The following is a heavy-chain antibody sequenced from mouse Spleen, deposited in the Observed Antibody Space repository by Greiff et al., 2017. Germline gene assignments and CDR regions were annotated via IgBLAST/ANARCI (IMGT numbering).Heavy chain of an antibody. Sequence: QVTLKESGPGILQPSQTLSLTCSFSGFSLSTFGMGVGWIRQPSGKGLEWLAHIWWDDDKYYNPALKSRLTISKDTSKNQVFLKIANVDTADTATYYCARIPLYYGSSYVAWFAYWGQGTLVTVSA. CDR2: IWWDDDK. J-gene: IGHJ3*01. V-gene: IGHV8-8*01. D-gene: IGHD1-1*01. CDR1: GFSLSTFGMG. CDR3: ARIPLYYGSSYVAWFAY.